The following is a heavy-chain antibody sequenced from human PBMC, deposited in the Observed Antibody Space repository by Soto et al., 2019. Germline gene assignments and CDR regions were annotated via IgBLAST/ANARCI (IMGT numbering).Heavy chain of an antibody. D-gene: IGHD1-26*01. V-gene: IGHV1-69*01. J-gene: IGHJ4*02. CDR3: ARDGGRHSGGIDY. CDR2: IIPIFGTA. Sequence: QVQLVQSGAEVKKPGSSVKFSCKASGGTFSSYSINWVRQAPGQGLEWMGEIIPIFGTANYAQKFQGRVTITADESTSTVYMELSSLRSEDTAVYYCARDGGRHSGGIDYWGQGTLVTVSS. CDR1: GGTFSSYS.